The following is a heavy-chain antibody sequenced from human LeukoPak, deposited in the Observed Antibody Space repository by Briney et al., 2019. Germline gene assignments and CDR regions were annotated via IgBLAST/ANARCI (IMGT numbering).Heavy chain of an antibody. J-gene: IGHJ6*03. CDR2: ISGNGGTT. Sequence: HPGGSLRLSCTASGFSFSSYAMSWVRRAPGKALEWVSAISGNGGTTYYADSVKGRFTISRDNSKNSLYLQMDSLRVEDTAVYYCVRDPSYGSSWYYYMDVWGKGTTVTVSS. D-gene: IGHD6-13*01. CDR3: VRDPSYGSSWYYYMDV. V-gene: IGHV3-23*01. CDR1: GFSFSSYA.